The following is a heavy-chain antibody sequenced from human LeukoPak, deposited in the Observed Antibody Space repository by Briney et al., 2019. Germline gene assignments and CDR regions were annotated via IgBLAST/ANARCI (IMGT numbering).Heavy chain of an antibody. V-gene: IGHV3-23*01. CDR1: GFTFSSYA. D-gene: IGHD3-22*01. CDR3: AKGLYGSSGYFDY. J-gene: IGHJ4*02. CDR2: ISGSGGST. Sequence: HPGGSLRLSCAASGFTFSSYAMSWVRQAPGKGLEWVSAISGSGGSTYYADSVKGRFTISRDNSKNTLYLQMNSLRAEDTAVYYCAKGLYGSSGYFDYWGQGTLVTVSS.